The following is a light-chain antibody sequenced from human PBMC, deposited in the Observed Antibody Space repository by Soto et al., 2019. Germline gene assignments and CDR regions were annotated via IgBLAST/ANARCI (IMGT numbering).Light chain of an antibody. V-gene: IGKV2-28*01. CDR1: QSLLHSNGYNY. Sequence: DIVMTQSPLSLPVTPGEPASISCRSSQSLLHSNGYNYLDWYLQKPGQSPQLLIYLGSNRASGVPDRFSGSGSGTDFTLKISRVEAEDVGVYYCMQDLQTPPYSVGQGTKLEIK. CDR2: LGS. CDR3: MQDLQTPPYS. J-gene: IGKJ2*01.